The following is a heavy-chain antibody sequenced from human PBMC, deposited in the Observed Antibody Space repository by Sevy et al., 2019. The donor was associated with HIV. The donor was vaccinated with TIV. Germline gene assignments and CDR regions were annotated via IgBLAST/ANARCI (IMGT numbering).Heavy chain of an antibody. V-gene: IGHV4-39*01. CDR3: ARHENLGSSWDY. CDR2: IYYTGST. CDR1: GGSISSSGYF. Sequence: SETLSLTYTVSGGSISSSGYFWGWIRQPPRKGLEWIGSIYYTGSTYYNPSLKSRVTMSVDTSKNQFSLKLSSVTAADTAVYYCARHENLGSSWDYWGQGTPVTVSS. D-gene: IGHD6-13*01. J-gene: IGHJ4*02.